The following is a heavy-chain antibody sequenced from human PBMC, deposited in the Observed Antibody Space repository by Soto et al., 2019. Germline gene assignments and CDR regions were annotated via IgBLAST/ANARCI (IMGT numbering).Heavy chain of an antibody. D-gene: IGHD3-3*01. J-gene: IGHJ6*02. CDR2: IAPLFERT. V-gene: IGHV1-69*06. CDR1: GGSVSDYA. Sequence: QVHLVQSGTQVKKPGSSVRVSCRASGGSVSDYAINWVRQAPGQGLEWVGGIAPLFERTEYAQSLQGRVTITTDKFKTIFYMELNSLTYEDTAVYYCARPGIDQSGYFSTHNYGMDLWGPGTTVTVSS. CDR3: ARPGIDQSGYFSTHNYGMDL.